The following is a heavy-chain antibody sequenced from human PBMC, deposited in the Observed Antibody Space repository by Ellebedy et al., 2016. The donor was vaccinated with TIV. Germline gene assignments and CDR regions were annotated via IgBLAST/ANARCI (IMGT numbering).Heavy chain of an antibody. CDR2: IWFDGSHK. D-gene: IGHD3-22*01. V-gene: IGHV3-33*06. Sequence: GESLKISCAASGFTFSSYGIHWVRQAPDKGLEWVAVIWFDGSHKYCVDSVKGRFTISRDNSKNTLYLQMSSLRADDTAIYYCAKDRSPTMIALDFWGQGTLVTVSS. CDR3: AKDRSPTMIALDF. J-gene: IGHJ4*02. CDR1: GFTFSSYG.